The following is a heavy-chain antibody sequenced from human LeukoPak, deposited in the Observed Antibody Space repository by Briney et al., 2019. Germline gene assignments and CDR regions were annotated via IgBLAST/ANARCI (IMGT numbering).Heavy chain of an antibody. V-gene: IGHV3-11*04. CDR3: GRGHWGLDY. D-gene: IGHD7-27*01. Sequence: GGSLRLSCAVSGFTFSDSHMTWIRQAPGKGLEWVSYISNSGSSISYADSVKGRFTTSRDNAKSSLYLQMNRLRAEDTAVYYCGRGHWGLDYWGQGALVTVSP. CDR2: ISNSGSSI. CDR1: GFTFSDSH. J-gene: IGHJ4*02.